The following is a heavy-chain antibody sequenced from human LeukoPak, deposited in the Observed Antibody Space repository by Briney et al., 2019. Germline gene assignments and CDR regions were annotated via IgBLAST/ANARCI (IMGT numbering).Heavy chain of an antibody. CDR2: ISGSGFTI. Sequence: GGSLRLSCAVSGFTLSNSMNWVRQAPGKGLEWISHISGSGFTIHYADSVKGRFTISRDNAKNSLYLQMNSLRAEDTAVYYCARGVPKTSYYYYMDVWGKGTTVTVSS. V-gene: IGHV3-48*01. CDR3: ARGVPKTSYYYYMDV. CDR1: GFTLSNS. J-gene: IGHJ6*03. D-gene: IGHD4-11*01.